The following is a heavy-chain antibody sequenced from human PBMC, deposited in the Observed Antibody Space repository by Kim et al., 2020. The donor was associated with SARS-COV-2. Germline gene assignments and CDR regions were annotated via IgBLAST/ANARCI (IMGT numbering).Heavy chain of an antibody. J-gene: IGHJ5*02. CDR2: IYYSGST. CDR3: ATQTGYQLLLGWFDP. CDR1: GGSISSSSYY. Sequence: SETLSLTCTVSGGSISSSSYYWGWIRQPPGKGLEWIGSIYYSGSTYYNPSLKSRVTISVDTSKNQFSLKLSSVTAADTAVYYCATQTGYQLLLGWFDPWGQGTLVTVSS. V-gene: IGHV4-39*01. D-gene: IGHD2-2*01.